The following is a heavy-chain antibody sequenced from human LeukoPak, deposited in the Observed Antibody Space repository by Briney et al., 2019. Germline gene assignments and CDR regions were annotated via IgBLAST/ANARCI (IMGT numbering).Heavy chain of an antibody. CDR3: AKDSSAYYDSSGSYSFDY. CDR2: ISWNSGSI. J-gene: IGHJ4*02. Sequence: GGSLRLSCAASGFTFDDYAMHWVRQAPGKGLEWVSGISWNSGSIGYADSVKGRFTISRDNAKNSLYLQMNSLRAEDTALYYCAKDSSAYYDSSGSYSFDYWGQGTLVTVSS. D-gene: IGHD3-22*01. V-gene: IGHV3-9*01. CDR1: GFTFDDYA.